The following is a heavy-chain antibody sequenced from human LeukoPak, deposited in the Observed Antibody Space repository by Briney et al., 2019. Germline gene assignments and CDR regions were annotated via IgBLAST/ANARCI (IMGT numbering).Heavy chain of an antibody. Sequence: SETLSLTCTVSGGSISSSSYYWGWPRQPPGRGLEWIGSIYYSGSTYYNPSLKSRVTISVDTSKNHFSLKLSSVTAADTAVYYCARHNAGYNPHRYMDVWGKGTTVTVSS. D-gene: IGHD5-24*01. V-gene: IGHV4-39*01. CDR2: IYYSGST. J-gene: IGHJ6*03. CDR3: ARHNAGYNPHRYMDV. CDR1: GGSISSSSYY.